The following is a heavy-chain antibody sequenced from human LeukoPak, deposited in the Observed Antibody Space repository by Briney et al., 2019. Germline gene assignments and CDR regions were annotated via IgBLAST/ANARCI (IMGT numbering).Heavy chain of an antibody. D-gene: IGHD5-18*01. V-gene: IGHV4-59*08. CDR1: GGSFSGYY. CDR3: ARLGDSYGRTNRYYYYGMDV. Sequence: SETLSLTCAVYGGSFSGYYWSWIRQPPGKGLEWIGYIYYSGSTNYNPSLKSRVTISVDTSKNQFSLKLSSVTAADTAVYYCARLGDSYGRTNRYYYYGMDVWGQGTTVTVSS. J-gene: IGHJ6*02. CDR2: IYYSGST.